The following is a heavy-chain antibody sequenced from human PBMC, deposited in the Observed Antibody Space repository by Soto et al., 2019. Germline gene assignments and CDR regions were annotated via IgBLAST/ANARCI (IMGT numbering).Heavy chain of an antibody. J-gene: IGHJ4*02. CDR1: GFTFSSYS. CDR2: ISGSTGNT. Sequence: EVQLLESGGGLVQPGGSLRLSCAASGFTFSSYSMNWVRQAPGKGLEWVSTISGSTGNTYYADSVKGRFTISRDNSKNTLYLQMNNLRAEDTAVYYCAKDLGELLFDYFDYWGQGTLVTVSS. V-gene: IGHV3-23*01. CDR3: AKDLGELLFDYFDY. D-gene: IGHD3-10*01.